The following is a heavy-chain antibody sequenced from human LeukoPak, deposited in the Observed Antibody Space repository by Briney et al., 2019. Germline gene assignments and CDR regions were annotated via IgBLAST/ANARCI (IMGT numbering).Heavy chain of an antibody. CDR3: ARVVRVVITPYRYYYYYMDV. CDR2: INHSGST. CDR1: GGSFSGYY. J-gene: IGHJ6*03. Sequence: KPSETLSLTCAVYGGSFSGYYWSWIRQPPGKGLEWIGEINHSGSTNYNPSLKSRVTISVDTSKNQFSLKLSSVTAADTAVYYCARVVRVVITPYRYYYYYMDVWGKGTTVTVSS. D-gene: IGHD3-22*01. V-gene: IGHV4-34*01.